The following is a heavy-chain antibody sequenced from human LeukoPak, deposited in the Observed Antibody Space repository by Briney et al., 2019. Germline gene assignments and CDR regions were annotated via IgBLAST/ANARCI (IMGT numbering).Heavy chain of an antibody. CDR3: AKDHLRIVGANRFDY. J-gene: IGHJ4*02. Sequence: GGSLRLPCAASGFTFDDYAMHWVRQAPGKGLEWVSGISWNSGSIGYADSVKGRFTISRDNAKNSLYLQMNSLRAEDTALYYCAKDHLRIVGANRFDYWGQGTLVTVSS. CDR2: ISWNSGSI. CDR1: GFTFDDYA. D-gene: IGHD1-26*01. V-gene: IGHV3-9*01.